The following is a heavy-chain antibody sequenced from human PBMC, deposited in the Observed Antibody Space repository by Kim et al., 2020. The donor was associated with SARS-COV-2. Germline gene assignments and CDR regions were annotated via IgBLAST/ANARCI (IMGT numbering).Heavy chain of an antibody. J-gene: IGHJ4*02. CDR1: GGSISSGGYY. D-gene: IGHD1-26*01. V-gene: IGHV4-31*03. CDR2: IYYSGST. CDR3: ASLLVGGGDVFVDY. Sequence: SETLSLTCTVSGGSISSGGYYWSWIRQHPGKGLEWIGYIYYSGSTYYNPSLKSRVTISVDTSKNQFSLKLSSVTAADTAVYYCASLLVGGGDVFVDYWGQGTLVTVSS.